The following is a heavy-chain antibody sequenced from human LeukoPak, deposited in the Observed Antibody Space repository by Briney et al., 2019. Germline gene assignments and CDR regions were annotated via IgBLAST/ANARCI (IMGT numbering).Heavy chain of an antibody. Sequence: SETLSLTCTVSGGSVNNGNHYWTWIRQPPGKGLECIGYIYYSGSTYYNPSLKSRLTISIDTSKNQFSLKLTSVTAADTAVYYCARAGYCSGSTCYSWFFDLWGRGTLVTVSS. CDR2: IYYSGST. CDR1: GGSVNNGNHY. CDR3: ARAGYCSGSTCYSWFFDL. D-gene: IGHD2-15*01. V-gene: IGHV4-30-4*01. J-gene: IGHJ2*01.